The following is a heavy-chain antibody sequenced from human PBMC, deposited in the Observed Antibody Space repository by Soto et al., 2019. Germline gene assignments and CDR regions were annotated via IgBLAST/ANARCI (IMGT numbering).Heavy chain of an antibody. CDR2: IYYSGST. Sequence: PSETLSLTSTVSGGSISSSSYYWGWIRQPPGKGLEWIGSIYYSGSTYYNPSLKSRVTISVDTSKNQFSLKLSSVTAADTAVYYCAGPAAAGTWYYFDYWGQGTLVTVSS. V-gene: IGHV4-39*01. D-gene: IGHD6-13*01. CDR3: AGPAAAGTWYYFDY. J-gene: IGHJ4*02. CDR1: GGSISSSSYY.